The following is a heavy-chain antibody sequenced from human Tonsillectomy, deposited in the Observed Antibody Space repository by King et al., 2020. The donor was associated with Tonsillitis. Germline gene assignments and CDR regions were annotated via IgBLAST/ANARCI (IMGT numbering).Heavy chain of an antibody. CDR1: GGTFSGYY. CDR2: INHSGST. D-gene: IGHD6-19*01. Sequence: VQLQQWGAGLLKPSETLSLTCAVYGGTFSGYYWSWIRQPPGKGLEWIGEINHSGSTNYNPSLKSRVTISVDTSKNQFSLKLSSVTAADPAVYYCARIVYTSDWPAWGHGTLVTVSS. CDR3: ARIVYTSDWPA. V-gene: IGHV4-34*01. J-gene: IGHJ5*01.